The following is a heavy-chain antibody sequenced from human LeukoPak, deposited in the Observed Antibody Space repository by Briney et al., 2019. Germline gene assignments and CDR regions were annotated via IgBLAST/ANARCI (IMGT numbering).Heavy chain of an antibody. CDR1: GFTFSSYA. CDR3: ARESNRRLHYYGIDV. CDR2: ISYDGSNK. Sequence: GRSLRLSCAASGFTFSSYAMHWVRQAPGKGLEWVAVISYDGSNKYYADSVKGRFTISRDNSNNTLFLQMNSLRAEDTAVYYCARESNRRLHYYGIDVWGLGTTVTVSS. J-gene: IGHJ6*02. D-gene: IGHD2-15*01. V-gene: IGHV3-30*14.